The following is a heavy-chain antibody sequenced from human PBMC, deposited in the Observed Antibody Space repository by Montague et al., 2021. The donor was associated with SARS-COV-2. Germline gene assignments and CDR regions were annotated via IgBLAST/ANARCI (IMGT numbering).Heavy chain of an antibody. D-gene: IGHD5-12*01. V-gene: IGHV4-39*01. CDR3: ARHERQWLRLYPYYFDY. J-gene: IGHJ4*02. Sequence: SETLSLTCTVSGDSITYFYWGWIRQPPGKGLEWIGSIYYSGSTYYNPSLKSRVTISVDTSKNQFSLKLSSVTAADTAVYYCARHERQWLRLYPYYFDYWGQGTLVTVSS. CDR1: GDSITYFY. CDR2: IYYSGST.